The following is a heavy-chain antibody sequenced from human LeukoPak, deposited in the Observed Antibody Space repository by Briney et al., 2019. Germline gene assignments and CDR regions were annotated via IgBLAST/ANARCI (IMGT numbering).Heavy chain of an antibody. D-gene: IGHD5-18*01. V-gene: IGHV3-48*02. CDR2: ISSSSGTI. J-gene: IGHJ4*02. Sequence: GGSLRLSCAASGFAFSTYSMNWVRQAPGKGLEWVSYISSSSGTIYYADSVKGRFTISRDNAKNSLYLQMNNLRDEDTAVYYCASRYSYGYSLDYWGQGTLVTVSS. CDR3: ASRYSYGYSLDY. CDR1: GFAFSTYS.